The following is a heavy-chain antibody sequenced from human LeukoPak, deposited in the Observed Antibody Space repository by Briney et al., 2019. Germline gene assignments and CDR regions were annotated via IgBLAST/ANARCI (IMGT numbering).Heavy chain of an antibody. CDR3: ARDVGYCSSTSCREAGASDY. J-gene: IGHJ4*02. D-gene: IGHD2-2*01. CDR2: INPNSGGT. CDR1: GYTFTGYY. V-gene: IGHV1-2*06. Sequence: GASVKVSCKASGYTFTGYYMHWVRQAPGQGLEWMGRINPNSGGTNYAQKFQGRVTMTRDTSISTAYMELSRLRSDDTAVYYCARDVGYCSSTSCREAGASDYWGQGTLVTVSS.